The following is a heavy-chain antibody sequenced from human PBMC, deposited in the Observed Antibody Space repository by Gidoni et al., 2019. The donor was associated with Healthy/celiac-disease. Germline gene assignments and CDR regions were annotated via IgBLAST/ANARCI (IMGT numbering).Heavy chain of an antibody. CDR1: GGSISSGSYY. V-gene: IGHV4-61*02. Sequence: QVQLQESGPGLVKPSQTLSLTCTVSGGSISSGSYYWRWIRQPAGKGLEWIGRIYTSGSTNYNPSLKSRVTMSVDTSKNQFSLKLSSVTAADTAVYYCATTAPGGPWFDPWGQGTLVTVSS. CDR3: ATTAPGGPWFDP. D-gene: IGHD3-10*01. CDR2: IYTSGST. J-gene: IGHJ5*02.